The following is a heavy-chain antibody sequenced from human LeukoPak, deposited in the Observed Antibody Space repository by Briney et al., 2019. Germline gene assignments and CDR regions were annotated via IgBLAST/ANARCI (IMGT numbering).Heavy chain of an antibody. V-gene: IGHV3-7*01. Sequence: GGSLRLSCAASGFTFSNYWMSWVRQAPGKGLEWVANIKRDGSDKYYVVSVEGRFTISRDNAKNSLFLQMSGLRAEDTAMYYCAKGDTYDGSGSTPLWIWGQGTMVTVSS. CDR2: IKRDGSDK. J-gene: IGHJ3*02. D-gene: IGHD3-22*01. CDR3: AKGDTYDGSGSTPLWI. CDR1: GFTFSNYW.